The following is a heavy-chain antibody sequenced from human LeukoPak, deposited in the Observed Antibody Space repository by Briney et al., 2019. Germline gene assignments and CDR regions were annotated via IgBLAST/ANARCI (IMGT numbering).Heavy chain of an antibody. J-gene: IGHJ5*02. CDR3: ARDIQSCNWFDP. V-gene: IGHV3-11*04. Sequence: GGSLRLSCAASGFTFSDYYMSWIRQTPRKGLEWVSYISSSGSTIYYADSVKGRFTISRDNAKNSLYLQMNSLRAEDTAVYYCARDIQSCNWFDPWGQGTLVTVSS. D-gene: IGHD1-26*01. CDR2: ISSSGSTI. CDR1: GFTFSDYY.